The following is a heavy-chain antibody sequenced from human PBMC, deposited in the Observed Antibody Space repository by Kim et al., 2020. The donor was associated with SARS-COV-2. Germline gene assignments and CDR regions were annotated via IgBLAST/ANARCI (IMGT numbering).Heavy chain of an antibody. Sequence: SETLSLTCTVSGGSISSYYWSWIRQPPGKGLEWIGYIYYSGSTNYNPSLKSRVTISVDTSKNQFSLKLSSVTAADTAVYYCARDHREWLQYTANWYFEIWGRGTLVTVSS. D-gene: IGHD3-3*01. CDR1: GGSISSYY. J-gene: IGHJ2*01. V-gene: IGHV4-59*01. CDR2: IYYSGST. CDR3: ARDHREWLQYTANWYFEI.